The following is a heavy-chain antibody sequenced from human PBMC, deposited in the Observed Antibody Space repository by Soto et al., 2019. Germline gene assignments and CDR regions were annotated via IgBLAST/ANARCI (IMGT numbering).Heavy chain of an antibody. V-gene: IGHV4-30-4*01. CDR2: IYYSGST. Sequence: SETLSLTCTVSGGSISSGRYYWSWIRQPPGKGLEWIGYIYYSGSTYYNPSPKSRVTISVDTSKNQFSLNLISVTAADTAVYFCARDQSGYSVFDPWGQGTLVTVSS. D-gene: IGHD3-3*01. CDR3: ARDQSGYSVFDP. CDR1: GGSISSGRYY. J-gene: IGHJ5*02.